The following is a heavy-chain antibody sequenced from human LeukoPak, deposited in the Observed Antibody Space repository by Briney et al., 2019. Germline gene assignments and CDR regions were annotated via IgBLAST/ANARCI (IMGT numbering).Heavy chain of an antibody. Sequence: PGGSLRLSCVASAFTFSTYWMTWVRQAPGKGLEWVANIKPDGSQKYYVDSVKGRFTISRDNAKNSLYLQMNSLRAEDTAVYYCARDRQNFDYWGQGTLVTVSS. CDR2: IKPDGSQK. CDR3: ARDRQNFDY. J-gene: IGHJ4*02. CDR1: AFTFSTYW. V-gene: IGHV3-7*04.